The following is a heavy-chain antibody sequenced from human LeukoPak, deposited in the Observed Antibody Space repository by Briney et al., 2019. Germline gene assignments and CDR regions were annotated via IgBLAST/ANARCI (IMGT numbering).Heavy chain of an antibody. CDR3: ARDYGSRGSSSYPFDN. J-gene: IGHJ4*02. CDR2: MDESGGSI. CDR1: GFSFSSYA. V-gene: IGHV3-23*01. D-gene: IGHD2-2*01. Sequence: GGCLRLSCAASGFSFSSYAMTWARQAPVQGLEWGSGMDESGGSIYYADSVKGRFTISRDNSKNTLDLQMNSLRAEDTAVSYCARDYGSRGSSSYPFDNWSQGTLVTVSS.